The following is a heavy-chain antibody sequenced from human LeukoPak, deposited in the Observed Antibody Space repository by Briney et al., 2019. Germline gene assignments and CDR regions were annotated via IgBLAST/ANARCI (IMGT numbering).Heavy chain of an antibody. Sequence: GGSLRLSCAVSGFTFSSYRMSWVRQAPGKGLEWVSSISTSSSSKYYADSVKGRFTISRDNAENSLDLQMNSLRAEDTAVYYCARWDDLFLIDFWGQGPLVTVSS. V-gene: IGHV3-21*01. D-gene: IGHD3-9*01. CDR1: GFTFSSYR. CDR2: ISTSSSSK. CDR3: ARWDDLFLIDF. J-gene: IGHJ4*02.